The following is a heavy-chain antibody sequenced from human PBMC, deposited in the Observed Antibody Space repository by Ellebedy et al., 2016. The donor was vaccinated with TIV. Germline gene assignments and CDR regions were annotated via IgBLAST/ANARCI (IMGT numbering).Heavy chain of an antibody. D-gene: IGHD2-15*01. CDR1: GYSFTTYW. CDR3: ARVGEVAATPCSY. Sequence: GESLKISCKGSGYSFTTYWIGWVRQMSGKGLDWLGNIYPGDSDTRYSPSFQGQVTISADKSISTAYLQWSSLKASDTAMYYCARVGEVAATPCSYWGQGTLVTVSS. CDR2: IYPGDSDT. J-gene: IGHJ4*02. V-gene: IGHV5-51*01.